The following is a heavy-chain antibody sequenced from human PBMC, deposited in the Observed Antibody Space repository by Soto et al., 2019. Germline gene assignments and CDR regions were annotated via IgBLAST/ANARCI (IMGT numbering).Heavy chain of an antibody. CDR1: GYTFTNYW. V-gene: IGHV5-51*01. J-gene: IGHJ4*02. CDR3: ARSYYFDY. Sequence: GESLKISCKASGYTFTNYWIGWVRQMPGKGLEWMGITYPADSDTRYSPSFQGQVTISADKSTNTAYLRWNSLQASDTAMYFCARSYYFDYWGQGTLVTVSS. CDR2: TYPADSDT.